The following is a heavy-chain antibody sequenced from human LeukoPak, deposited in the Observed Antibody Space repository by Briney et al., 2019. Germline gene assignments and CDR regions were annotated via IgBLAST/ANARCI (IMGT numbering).Heavy chain of an antibody. V-gene: IGHV3-15*01. CDR1: GFTFSNAW. CDR3: TTDGNYDILTGSYYYYYYGMDV. Sequence: GGSLRLSCAASGFTFSNAWMSWVRQAPGKGLEWVGRIKSKTDGGTTDYAAPGKGRFTISRDDSKNTLYLQMNSLKTEDTAVYYCTTDGNYDILTGSYYYYYYGMDVWGQGTTVTVSS. CDR2: IKSKTDGGTT. J-gene: IGHJ6*02. D-gene: IGHD3-9*01.